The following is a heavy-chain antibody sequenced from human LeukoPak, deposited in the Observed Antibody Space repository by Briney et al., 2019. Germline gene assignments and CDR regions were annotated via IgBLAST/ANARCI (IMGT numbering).Heavy chain of an antibody. Sequence: PSETLSLTCTVSGDSISSNNWWNWVRQPPGKGQEWIGEILHSGTTNYNPSLKSRVTISVDKSQNQFSLKMSSVTAADTAIYYCVRGYGPGYWGQGTLVTVSS. CDR2: ILHSGTT. D-gene: IGHD4-17*01. J-gene: IGHJ4*02. CDR1: GDSISSNNW. V-gene: IGHV4-4*02. CDR3: VRGYGPGY.